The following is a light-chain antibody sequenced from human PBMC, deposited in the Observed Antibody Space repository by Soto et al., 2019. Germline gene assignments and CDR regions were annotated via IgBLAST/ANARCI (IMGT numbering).Light chain of an antibody. CDR3: QQSSSTPPWT. V-gene: IGKV1-39*01. J-gene: IGKJ1*01. Sequence: DIQMTQSPSSLSASVGDRVTITCRASQSISNYLNWYQQKPGKAPKLLIYAAFSLQIGVPSRFSGSGSGTDFSLPISSMQPEDFATYYCQQSSSTPPWTFVQWTNVEIK. CDR1: QSISNY. CDR2: AAF.